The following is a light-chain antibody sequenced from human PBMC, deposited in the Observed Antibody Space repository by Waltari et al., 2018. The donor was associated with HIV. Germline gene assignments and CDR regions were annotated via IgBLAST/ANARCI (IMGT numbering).Light chain of an antibody. Sequence: DIQMTQSPSTMSASVGDRVTITCRASQSISSWLAWYQQKPGKAPKFLIYTASNLESGVPSRFSASGSGTEFTLTISSLQPDDFATYDCQHYNSFPLPFGQGTRLEI. J-gene: IGKJ5*01. V-gene: IGKV1-5*03. CDR3: QHYNSFPLP. CDR1: QSISSW. CDR2: TAS.